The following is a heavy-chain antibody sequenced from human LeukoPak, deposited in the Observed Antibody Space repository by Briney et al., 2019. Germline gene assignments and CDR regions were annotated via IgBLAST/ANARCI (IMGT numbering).Heavy chain of an antibody. Sequence: SVKVSCKASGGTFSSYAISWVRQAPGQGLEWMGGIIRLFGTANYAQKFQGRVTISADESTGTAYMELSSLRSEDTAMYFCARGRDQLLFSFDYWGQGTLVTVSS. CDR2: IIRLFGTA. D-gene: IGHD2-2*01. V-gene: IGHV1-69*13. CDR3: ARGRDQLLFSFDY. J-gene: IGHJ4*02. CDR1: GGTFSSYA.